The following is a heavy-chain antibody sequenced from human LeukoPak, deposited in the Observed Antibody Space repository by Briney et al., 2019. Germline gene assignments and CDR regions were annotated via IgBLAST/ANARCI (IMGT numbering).Heavy chain of an antibody. CDR1: GGTFSSYA. Sequence: GASVKVSCKASGGTFSSYAISWVRQAPGQGLKWMGGIIPIFGTANYAQKFQGRVTITTDESTSTAYMELSSLRSEDTAVYYCARASENYYDSSGYYRTPPRFDYWGQGTLVTVSS. J-gene: IGHJ4*02. V-gene: IGHV1-69*05. CDR3: ARASENYYDSSGYYRTPPRFDY. D-gene: IGHD3-22*01. CDR2: IIPIFGTA.